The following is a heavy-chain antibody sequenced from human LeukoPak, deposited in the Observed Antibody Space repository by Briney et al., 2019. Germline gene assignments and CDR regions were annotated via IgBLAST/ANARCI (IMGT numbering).Heavy chain of an antibody. J-gene: IGHJ4*02. D-gene: IGHD5-24*01. Sequence: GGSLRLSCAASGFTFSDYYMSWIRQAPGKGLEWVSYISSSGSTIYYADSVKGRFTISRDNAKNSLYLQMNSLRAEDTAVYYCASTVEMATRGPFDYWGQGTLVTVSS. CDR3: ASTVEMATRGPFDY. V-gene: IGHV3-11*04. CDR2: ISSSGSTI. CDR1: GFTFSDYY.